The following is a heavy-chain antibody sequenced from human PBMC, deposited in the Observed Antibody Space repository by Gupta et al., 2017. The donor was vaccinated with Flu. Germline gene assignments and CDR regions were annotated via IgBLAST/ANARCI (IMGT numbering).Heavy chain of an antibody. Sequence: EVQLVESGGGLVQPGGSLRLSCAASGFTFSSYEMNWVRQAPGKGLEWVSYISSSGSTIYYADSVKGRFTISRDNAKNSLYLQMNSLRAEDTAVYYCASPAPIAAGGGFDYWGQGTLVTVSS. CDR2: ISSSGSTI. J-gene: IGHJ4*02. CDR3: ASPAPIAAGGGFDY. CDR1: GFTFSSYE. V-gene: IGHV3-48*03. D-gene: IGHD6-13*01.